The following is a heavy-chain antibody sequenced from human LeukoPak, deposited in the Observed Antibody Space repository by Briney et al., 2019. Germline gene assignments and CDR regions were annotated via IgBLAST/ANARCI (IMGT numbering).Heavy chain of an antibody. Sequence: SETLSFTCTVSGGSINNRSSDYWAWIRQPPGKGLEWIGNIYYTGSTYYTSSLKSRVTMSVDTFKNVFSLTLKALTSADTAVYYCARHLEYTTSGKAFDVWGQGTLVAVSS. D-gene: IGHD3-3*01. CDR3: ARHLEYTTSGKAFDV. J-gene: IGHJ3*01. V-gene: IGHV4-39*01. CDR1: GGSINNRSSDY. CDR2: IYYTGST.